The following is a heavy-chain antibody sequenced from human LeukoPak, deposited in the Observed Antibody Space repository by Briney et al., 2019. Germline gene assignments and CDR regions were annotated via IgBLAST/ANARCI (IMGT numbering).Heavy chain of an antibody. J-gene: IGHJ4*02. Sequence: SETLSLTCTVSGGSISSYYRSWIRQPPGKGLEWIGYIYYSGSTNYNPSLKSRVTISVDTSKNQFSLKLSSVTAADTAVYYCARSCSSGSQDYWGQGTLVTVSS. D-gene: IGHD6-19*01. CDR3: ARSCSSGSQDY. CDR1: GGSISSYY. V-gene: IGHV4-59*01. CDR2: IYYSGST.